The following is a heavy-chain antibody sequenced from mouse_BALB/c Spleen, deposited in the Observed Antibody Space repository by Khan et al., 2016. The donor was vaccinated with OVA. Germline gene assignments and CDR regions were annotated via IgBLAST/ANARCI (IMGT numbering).Heavy chain of an antibody. V-gene: IGHV1-4*01. CDR2: INPSNGYT. J-gene: IGHJ3*01. CDR1: GYTFTSYT. D-gene: IGHD2-14*01. CDR3: VRDGAYHRNDGWFAY. Sequence: VQLQESGAELARPGASMKMSCKASGYTFTSYTIHWIKERPGQGLEWIGYINPSNGYTNYNQKFKDKATLTTDKSSTTAYLQLSSLTSDDSAVYNCVRDGAYHRNDGWFAYWGQGTLVTVSA.